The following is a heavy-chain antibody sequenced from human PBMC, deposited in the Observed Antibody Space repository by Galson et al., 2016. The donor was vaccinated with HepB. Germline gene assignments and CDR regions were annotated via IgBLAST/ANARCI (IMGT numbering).Heavy chain of an antibody. D-gene: IGHD3-16*02. CDR3: AKGGPQAMITFGGFIADFDY. CDR1: GFTFSSYA. CDR2: ISVSGRST. V-gene: IGHV3-23*01. J-gene: IGHJ4*02. Sequence: SLRLSCAASGFTFSSYAMSWVRQAPGKGLEWVSGISVSGRSTYYADSGKGRFTISRDSSKNTLYLQMNSLRVEDTAVYYCAKGGPQAMITFGGFIADFDYWGQGALVTVSS.